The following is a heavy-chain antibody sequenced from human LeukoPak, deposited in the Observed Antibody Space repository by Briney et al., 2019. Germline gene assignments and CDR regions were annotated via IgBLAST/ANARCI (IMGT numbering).Heavy chain of an antibody. V-gene: IGHV3-21*01. CDR3: ARVYDILTGYGPLHY. CDR1: GFTFSSYS. CDR2: ISSSSSYI. J-gene: IGHJ4*02. D-gene: IGHD3-9*01. Sequence: TTGVSLRLSCAASGFTFSSYSMNWVRQAPGKGLEWVSSISSSSSYIYYADSVKGRFTISRDNGKNTLYLQMNSLRAEDTAVYYCARVYDILTGYGPLHYWGQGTLVTVSS.